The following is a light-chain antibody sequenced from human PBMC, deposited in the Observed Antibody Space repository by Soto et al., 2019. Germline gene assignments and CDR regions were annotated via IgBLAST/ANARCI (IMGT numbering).Light chain of an antibody. V-gene: IGKV3-20*01. J-gene: IGKJ1*01. Sequence: VLTQYPGTLSLSPGETATLSCRASQTVNSDYLAWFQQRPGQAPRLLILATSRRATDIPDRFSGSGSGTDFTLAIRRLEPEDFAVYYCHQFGYSPRTFGQGTKVDI. CDR2: ATS. CDR3: HQFGYSPRT. CDR1: QTVNSDY.